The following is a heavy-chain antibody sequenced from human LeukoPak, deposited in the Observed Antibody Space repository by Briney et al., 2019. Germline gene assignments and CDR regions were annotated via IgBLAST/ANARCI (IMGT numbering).Heavy chain of an antibody. CDR3: ARGGGDTVTTVSWFDP. D-gene: IGHD4-11*01. V-gene: IGHV4-34*01. CDR1: GGSFSGYY. Sequence: PSETLSLTCAVYGGSFSGYYWSWIRQPPGKGLEWIGEINHSGSTNYNPSLKSRVTISVDTSKNQFSLKLSSVTAADTAVYYCARGGGDTVTTVSWFDPWGQGTLVTVSS. CDR2: INHSGST. J-gene: IGHJ5*02.